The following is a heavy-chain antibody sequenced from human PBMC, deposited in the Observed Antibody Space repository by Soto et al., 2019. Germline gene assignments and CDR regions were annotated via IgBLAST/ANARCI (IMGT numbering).Heavy chain of an antibody. V-gene: IGHV4-31*03. D-gene: IGHD2-2*03. Sequence: SETLSLTCNVSGGSISSGGYYWTWIRQRPGKGLEWIGYIFHSGSTYYNPSLESRVTISVDTSKNQFSLKLTSVTAADTAMYYCARAGYCTSSSCYLFEYWGQGTLVTVSS. CDR2: IFHSGST. CDR1: GGSISSGGYY. CDR3: ARAGYCTSSSCYLFEY. J-gene: IGHJ4*02.